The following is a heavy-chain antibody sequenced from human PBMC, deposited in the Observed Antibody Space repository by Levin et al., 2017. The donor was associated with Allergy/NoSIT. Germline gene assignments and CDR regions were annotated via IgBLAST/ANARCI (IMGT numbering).Heavy chain of an antibody. CDR1: GFAFSRYS. Sequence: PGGSLRLSCAASGFAFSRYSLNWVRQAPGKGLEWVSYISTSTTTKYYADSVRGRFTISRDNAKCPLYLQMNNLRDEETTMEYCVREGGWWAAYYLEYWGQGALVTVSS. CDR3: VREGGWWAAYYLEY. D-gene: IGHD2-15*01. J-gene: IGHJ4*02. CDR2: ISTSTTTK. V-gene: IGHV3-48*02.